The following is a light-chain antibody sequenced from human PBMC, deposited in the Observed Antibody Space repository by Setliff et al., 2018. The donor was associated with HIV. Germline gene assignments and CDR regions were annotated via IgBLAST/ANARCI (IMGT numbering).Light chain of an antibody. CDR1: SSDVGSYNF. CDR3: CSYTSSLTYV. Sequence: QSVLAQPASVSGSPGQSITISCSGTSSDVGSYNFVSWYQQHPGKAPQLIIYDVSQRPSGVSSRFSGSKSGNTASLTISGLRAEDQADYYCCSYTSSLTYVFGTGTKVTVL. V-gene: IGLV2-14*03. J-gene: IGLJ1*01. CDR2: DVS.